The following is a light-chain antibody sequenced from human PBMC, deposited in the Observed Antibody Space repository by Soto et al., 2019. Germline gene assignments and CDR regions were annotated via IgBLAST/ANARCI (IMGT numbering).Light chain of an antibody. CDR3: QQYGNSPQVT. V-gene: IGKV3-20*01. CDR1: QSVSSSY. CDR2: GAS. J-gene: IGKJ5*01. Sequence: EIVLTQSPDTLSLSPGSRATLSCKASQSVSSSYLVWYQQKPGQAPRLLIYGASSRATGIPDRFSGSGSGTDFSLTISRLEPEDFAVYYCQQYGNSPQVTFGQGTRLEIK.